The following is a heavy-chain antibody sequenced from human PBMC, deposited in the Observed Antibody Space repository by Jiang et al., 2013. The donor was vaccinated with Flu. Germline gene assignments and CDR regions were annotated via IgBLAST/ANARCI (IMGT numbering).Heavy chain of an antibody. V-gene: IGHV1-69*04. CDR2: IIPILDIT. CDR1: GGTFTRYA. D-gene: IGHD3-22*01. CDR3: TYYYDTSGYYIEKEFDY. J-gene: IGHJ4*02. Sequence: SSVKVSCKASGGTFTRYAITWVRQAPGQSLEWMGRIIPILDITNYAQKFQGRVTITADQSTSTGYMELSSLRSDDTAVYYCTYYYDTSGYYIEKEFDYWGQGTLVTVSS.